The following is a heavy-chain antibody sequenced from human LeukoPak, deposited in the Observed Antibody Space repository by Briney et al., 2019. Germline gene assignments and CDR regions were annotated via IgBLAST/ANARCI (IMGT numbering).Heavy chain of an antibody. CDR2: ISSTDAGT. CDR3: AKWDTYYDSSGYYFY. Sequence: GGSLRLSCAASGFSLSSYAMSWVRQAPGKGLEWVSAISSTDAGTYHADSVRGRFTISRDSSKNTLYLQMNSLRAEDAAVYYCAKWDTYYDSSGYYFYWGQGTLVTVSS. CDR1: GFSLSSYA. V-gene: IGHV3-23*01. D-gene: IGHD3-22*01. J-gene: IGHJ4*02.